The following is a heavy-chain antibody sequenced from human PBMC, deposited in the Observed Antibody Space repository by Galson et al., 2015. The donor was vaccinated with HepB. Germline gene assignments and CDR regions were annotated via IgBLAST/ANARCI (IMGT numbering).Heavy chain of an antibody. CDR3: ARDLGHTMALDH. J-gene: IGHJ4*02. Sequence: SLRLSCAVSGFTFSNSGMHWVRQAPGKGLEWVAVIWYDGSNKYYADSVKGRFTISRDNSKNTLYLQMNSLIAGDTAVYYCARDLGHTMALDHWGQGTLVTVSS. V-gene: IGHV3-33*01. CDR1: GFTFSNSG. D-gene: IGHD5-24*01. CDR2: IWYDGSNK.